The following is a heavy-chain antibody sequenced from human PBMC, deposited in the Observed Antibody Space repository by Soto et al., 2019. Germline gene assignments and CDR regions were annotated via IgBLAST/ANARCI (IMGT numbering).Heavy chain of an antibody. CDR2: IYPGDSDT. CDR1: GYSFTSYW. Sequence: PGEPLKISCKGSGYSFTSYWIGWVRQMPGKGLEWMGIIYPGDSDTRYSPSFQGQVTISADKSISTAYLQWSSLKASDTAMYYCAIWPAYYYDSSGSYFDYWGQGTLVTVSS. J-gene: IGHJ4*02. D-gene: IGHD3-22*01. V-gene: IGHV5-51*01. CDR3: AIWPAYYYDSSGSYFDY.